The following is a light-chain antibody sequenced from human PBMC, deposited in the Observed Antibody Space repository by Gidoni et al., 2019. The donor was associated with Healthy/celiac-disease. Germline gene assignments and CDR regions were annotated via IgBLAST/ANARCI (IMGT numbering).Light chain of an antibody. V-gene: IGKV4-1*01. CDR3: QQYYSTPYT. Sequence: DIVMTQSPASLAVSMGERATINCKSSQSVLYSYNNKHDLAWYPQKPGQPPKLLIYWASTRESGVPDRFSGGGSGTDFTLSISSLQAEDVAVYYCQQYYSTPYTFGQGTKLEIK. CDR2: WAS. CDR1: QSVLYSYNNKHD. J-gene: IGKJ2*01.